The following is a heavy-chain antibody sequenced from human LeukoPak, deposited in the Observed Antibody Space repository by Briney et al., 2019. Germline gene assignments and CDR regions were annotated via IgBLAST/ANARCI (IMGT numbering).Heavy chain of an antibody. J-gene: IGHJ5*02. V-gene: IGHV4-4*07. D-gene: IGHD2-2*02. CDR2: IYTSGST. CDR3: ARAFYQLPYLNWFDP. Sequence: SETLSLTCTVSGGSISSYYWSWIRQPAGKGLEWIGRIYTSGSTNYNPSLKSRVTMSVDTSKNQFSLKLSSVTAADTAVYYCARAFYQLPYLNWFDPWGQGTLVTVSS. CDR1: GGSISSYY.